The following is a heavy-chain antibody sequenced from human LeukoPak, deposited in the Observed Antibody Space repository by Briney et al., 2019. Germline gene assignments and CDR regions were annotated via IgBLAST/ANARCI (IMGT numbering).Heavy chain of an antibody. D-gene: IGHD3-22*01. Sequence: GGSLRLSCAASGFTFSDYAMSWVRQAPGKGLEWVSSISSSSSYIYYADSVKGQFTISRDNAKNSLYLQMNSLRAEDTAVYYCARDKISYDSSGYYPHYYFDYWGQGTLVTVSS. CDR2: ISSSSSYI. V-gene: IGHV3-21*01. CDR3: ARDKISYDSSGYYPHYYFDY. CDR1: GFTFSDYA. J-gene: IGHJ4*02.